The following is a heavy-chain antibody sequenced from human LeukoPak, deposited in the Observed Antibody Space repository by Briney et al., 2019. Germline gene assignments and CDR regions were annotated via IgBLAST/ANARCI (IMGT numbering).Heavy chain of an antibody. CDR1: GYTFTSYG. CDR2: ISAYNGNS. CDR3: ATGGEQWLPFDY. V-gene: IGHV1-18*01. J-gene: IGHJ4*02. D-gene: IGHD6-19*01. Sequence: GASVKVSCKASGYTFTSYGISWVRQAPGQGLESMGWISAYNGNSNYAQKLQGRVTMTTDTSTSTAYMELRSLRSDGTAVYYCATGGEQWLPFDYWGQGTLVTVSS.